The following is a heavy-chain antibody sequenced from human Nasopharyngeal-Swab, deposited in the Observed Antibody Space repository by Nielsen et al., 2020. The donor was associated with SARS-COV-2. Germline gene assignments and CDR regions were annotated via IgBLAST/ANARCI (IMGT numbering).Heavy chain of an antibody. CDR2: LSWRASYT. V-gene: IGHV3-23*01. J-gene: IGHJ4*02. Sequence: GGALKISCAASGVTFSSDAMCCVRPAPGEGVGGGSTLSWRASYTYYADSVKGRFTVSRDNSKNTLSLQMTSLRAEDTAVYYCAKDADLGPTSIDSWGQGTLVTVSS. CDR1: GVTFSSDA. CDR3: AKDADLGPTSIDS. D-gene: IGHD1-26*01.